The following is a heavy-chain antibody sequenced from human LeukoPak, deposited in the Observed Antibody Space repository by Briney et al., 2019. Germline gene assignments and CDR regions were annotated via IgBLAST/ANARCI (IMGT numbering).Heavy chain of an antibody. D-gene: IGHD2-15*01. CDR3: AREGVVGAYGHFDY. CDR2: INHSGST. CDR1: GGSFSGYY. V-gene: IGHV4-34*01. Sequence: PSETLSLTCAVYGGSFSGYYWSWIRQPPGKGLEWIGEINHSGSTNYNPSLKSRVTISVDTSKNQFSLKLSSVTAADTAVYYCAREGVVGAYGHFDYWGQGTLVTVSS. J-gene: IGHJ4*02.